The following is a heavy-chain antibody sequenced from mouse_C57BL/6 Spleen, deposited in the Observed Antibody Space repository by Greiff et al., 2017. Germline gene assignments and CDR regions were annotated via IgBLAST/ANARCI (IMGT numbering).Heavy chain of an antibody. D-gene: IGHD2-12*01. CDR2: IRLKSDNYAT. Sequence: EVMLVESGGGLVQPGGSMKLSCVASGFTFSNYWMNWVRQSPEKGLEWVAQIRLKSDNYATHYAESVKGRFTISRDDSKSSVYLQMNNLRAEDTGIYYCTVTTCAMDYWGQGTSVTVSS. CDR3: TVTTCAMDY. CDR1: GFTFSNYW. V-gene: IGHV6-3*01. J-gene: IGHJ4*01.